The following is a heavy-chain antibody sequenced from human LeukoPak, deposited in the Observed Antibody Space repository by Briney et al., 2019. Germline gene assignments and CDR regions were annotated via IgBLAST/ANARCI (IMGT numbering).Heavy chain of an antibody. CDR1: GSTLTSCS. CDR2: ISSSSNYI. J-gene: IGHJ4*02. D-gene: IGHD3-22*01. V-gene: IGHV3-21*01. Sequence: GGCMTLSCVASGSTLTSCSMNWVRPAAGRGREWVSCISSSSNYIYYADSVKGRFNISKDNANNSLYLQMNSLRAEDTAVYYCARELYYYDSSGLCWRQGTLVSVPS. CDR3: ARELYYYDSSGLC.